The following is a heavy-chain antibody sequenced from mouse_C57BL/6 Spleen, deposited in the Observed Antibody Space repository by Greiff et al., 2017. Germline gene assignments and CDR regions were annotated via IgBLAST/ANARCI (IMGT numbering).Heavy chain of an antibody. CDR3: AKTLSNWENAMDY. J-gene: IGHJ4*01. CDR2: IWGGGST. CDR1: GFSLTSYG. V-gene: IGHV2-3*01. Sequence: VQRVESGPGLVAPSQSLSITCTVSGFSLTSYGVSWVRQPPGKGLEWLGVIWGGGSTNYYSALISRLSISKDNSKSQVFLKLNILHTDDTATYYCAKTLSNWENAMDYWGQGTSVTVSS. D-gene: IGHD4-1*01.